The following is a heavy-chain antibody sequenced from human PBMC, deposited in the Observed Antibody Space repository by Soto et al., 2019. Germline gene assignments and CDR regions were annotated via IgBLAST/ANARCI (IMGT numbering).Heavy chain of an antibody. CDR3: ARHDYGDYYLDY. CDR2: IYYSGST. V-gene: IGHV4-39*01. J-gene: IGHJ4*02. Sequence: PSETLSLTCTVSGGSISSISYYWGWIRQPPGKGLEWIGSIYYSGSTYYNPSLKSRVTMSVDTSKNQFSLKLSSVTAADTAVYYCARHDYGDYYLDYWGQGTLVTVSS. CDR1: GGSISSISYY. D-gene: IGHD4-17*01.